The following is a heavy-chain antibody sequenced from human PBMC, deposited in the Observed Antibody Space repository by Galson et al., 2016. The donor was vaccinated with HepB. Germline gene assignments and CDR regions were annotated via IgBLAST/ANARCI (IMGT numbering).Heavy chain of an antibody. J-gene: IGHJ4*02. D-gene: IGHD4-23*01. CDR2: IGPGGSPI. CDR3: VRGFLSNSFDY. V-gene: IGHV3-21*06. CDR1: GFTLRAYS. Sequence: SLRLSCATSGFTLRAYSMDWVRQTPGKGLEWVSFIGPGGSPIYYSDSVKGRFTISNDYAKNSLYLQMNSLRGGDTAIYYCVRGFLSNSFDYWGQGALVTVSS.